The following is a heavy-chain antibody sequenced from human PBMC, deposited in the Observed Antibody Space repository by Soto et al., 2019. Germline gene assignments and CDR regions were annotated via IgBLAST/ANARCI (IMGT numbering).Heavy chain of an antibody. CDR3: ARVLVVLTYYYYGMDV. V-gene: IGHV1-3*01. CDR1: GYTFTSYA. Sequence: ASVKVSCKASGYTFTSYAMHWVRQAPGQRLEWMGWINAGNGNTKYSQKFQGRVTITRDTSASTAYMELSSLRSEDTAVYYCARVLVVLTYYYYGMDVWGQGTTVTVSS. J-gene: IGHJ6*02. D-gene: IGHD2-2*01. CDR2: INAGNGNT.